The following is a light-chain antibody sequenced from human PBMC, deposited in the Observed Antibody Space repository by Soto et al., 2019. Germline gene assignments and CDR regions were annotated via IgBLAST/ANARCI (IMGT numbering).Light chain of an antibody. CDR1: QGIGVY. Sequence: DIQMTQSPSSLSASLGDRVTITCRASQGIGVYLAWFQQKPGKVPRLLLYAASALQSGVPSRFSGGGSGTDFTLTINSLQPEDVATYYCQKYNSAPITFGGGTKVDIK. J-gene: IGKJ4*01. CDR3: QKYNSAPIT. V-gene: IGKV1-27*01. CDR2: AAS.